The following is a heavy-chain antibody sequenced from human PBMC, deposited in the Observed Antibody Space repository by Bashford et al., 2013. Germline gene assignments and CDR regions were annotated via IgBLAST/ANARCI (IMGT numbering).Heavy chain of an antibody. CDR2: IYYSGST. Sequence: SETLSLTCTVSGGSISSYYWSWIRQPPGKGLEWIGYIYYSGSTNYNPSLKSRVTISVDTSKNQFSLKLSSVTAADTAVYYCASITGTTPHFDYWGQGTLVTVSS. D-gene: IGHD1-20*01. V-gene: IGHV4-59*01. CDR3: ASITGTTPHFDY. J-gene: IGHJ4*02. CDR1: GGSISSYY.